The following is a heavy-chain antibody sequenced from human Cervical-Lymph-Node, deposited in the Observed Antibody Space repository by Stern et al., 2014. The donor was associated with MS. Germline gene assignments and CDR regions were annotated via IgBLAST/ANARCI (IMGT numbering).Heavy chain of an antibody. Sequence: QVQLVQSGPGLVKPSETLSLTCAVSGGSISSRYWGWIRQPPGKGLEWIGLISHSGDTKYNPSLKSRVTISLDTSKNQFSLKATSVTAADTAVYYCARLSTAVDFWGQGTLVTVSS. CDR2: ISHSGDT. V-gene: IGHV4-59*08. J-gene: IGHJ4*02. CDR3: ARLSTAVDF. CDR1: GGSISSRY.